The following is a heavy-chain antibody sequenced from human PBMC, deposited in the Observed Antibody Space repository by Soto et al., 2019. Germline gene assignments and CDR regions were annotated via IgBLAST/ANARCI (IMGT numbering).Heavy chain of an antibody. Sequence: LRLSCAASGFTFSSYAMSWVRQAPGRGLEWVSGISGSGDITNYADSVKGRFTISRDNSENTLYLQMSSLRAEDTAVYYCAKSTLVVLVIHEFDSWGQGTLVTVSS. D-gene: IGHD3-22*01. CDR3: AKSTLVVLVIHEFDS. J-gene: IGHJ4*02. CDR1: GFTFSSYA. CDR2: ISGSGDIT. V-gene: IGHV3-23*01.